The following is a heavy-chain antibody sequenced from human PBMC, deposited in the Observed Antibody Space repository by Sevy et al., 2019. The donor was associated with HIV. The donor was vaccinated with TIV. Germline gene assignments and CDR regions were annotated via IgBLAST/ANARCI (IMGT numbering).Heavy chain of an antibody. V-gene: IGHV3-74*01. Sequence: GGSLRLSCAASGFTFSGYWMHWVRQAPGKGLVWVSLINSDGSSTYYADSVKGRFTISRDNAKNTLYLQMNSLRAEDTAVYYCARSGGYNKYDYWGQGTLVTVSS. D-gene: IGHD2-15*01. CDR1: GFTFSGYW. CDR2: INSDGSST. J-gene: IGHJ4*02. CDR3: ARSGGYNKYDY.